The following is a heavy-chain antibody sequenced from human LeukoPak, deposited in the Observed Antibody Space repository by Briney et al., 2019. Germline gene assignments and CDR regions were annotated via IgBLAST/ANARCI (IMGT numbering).Heavy chain of an antibody. D-gene: IGHD6-13*01. CDR1: GFTFDDYA. CDR3: AKESKTRIAALDF. Sequence: GSLRLSCAASGFTFDDYAMHWVRQAPGKGLEWVSLISWDGGSSYYADSVKGRFTISRDNSKNTLYLQMNSLRAEDTAVYYCAKESKTRIAALDFWGQGTLVTVSS. J-gene: IGHJ4*02. V-gene: IGHV3-43D*03. CDR2: ISWDGGSS.